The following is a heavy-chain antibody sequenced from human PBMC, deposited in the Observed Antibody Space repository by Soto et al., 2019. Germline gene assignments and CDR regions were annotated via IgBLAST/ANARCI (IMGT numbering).Heavy chain of an antibody. D-gene: IGHD3-22*01. CDR2: ISWNSGII. CDR1: GFTFDDYG. J-gene: IGHJ6*02. V-gene: IGHV3-9*01. CDR3: AKDYRWESSGNFLCGMDV. Sequence: EMQLVESGGGLVQPGRSLRLSCAASGFTFDDYGMHWVRQAPGKGLEWVSGISWNSGIIGYEDSVKGRFTISRDNAKNSLYLQMNSLRAEDTALYYCAKDYRWESSGNFLCGMDVWGQGTTVTVSS.